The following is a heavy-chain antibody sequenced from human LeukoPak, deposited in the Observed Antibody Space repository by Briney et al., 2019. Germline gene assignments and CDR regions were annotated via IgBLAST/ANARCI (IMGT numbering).Heavy chain of an antibody. Sequence: GGSLRLSCAASRFTFSSYWMHWVRQAPGKGLVWVSRINSDGSHATYADSVKGRFTISRDNAKDTLYLQMNSLRAEDTAVYYCARATTGSGDYWGQGTLVTVSS. J-gene: IGHJ4*02. CDR1: RFTFSSYW. CDR2: INSDGSHA. CDR3: ARATTGSGDY. D-gene: IGHD1-1*01. V-gene: IGHV3-74*03.